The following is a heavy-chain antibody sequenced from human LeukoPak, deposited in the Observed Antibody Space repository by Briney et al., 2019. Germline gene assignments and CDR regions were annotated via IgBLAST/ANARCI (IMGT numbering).Heavy chain of an antibody. CDR2: IYTSGST. J-gene: IGHJ5*02. V-gene: IGHV4-4*07. CDR3: ARGPPSVLYTAMASGFRGWFDP. CDR1: GGSISSYY. Sequence: PSETLSLTCTVSGGSISSYYWSWIRQPAGKGLEWIGRIYTSGSTNYNPSLKSRVTMSVDTSKNQFSLKLSSVTAADTAVYYCARGPPSVLYTAMASGFRGWFDPWGQGTLVTVSS. D-gene: IGHD5-18*01.